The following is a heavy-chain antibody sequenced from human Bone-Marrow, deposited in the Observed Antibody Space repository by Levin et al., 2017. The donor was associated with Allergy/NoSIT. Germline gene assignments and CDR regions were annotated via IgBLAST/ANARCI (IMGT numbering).Heavy chain of an antibody. Sequence: SGGSLRLSCAASGFTFSSYEMNWVRQAPGKGLEWVSYISSSGSTIYYADSVKGRFTISRDNAKNSLYLQMNSLRAEDTAVYYCASSVLSVTIFGVDVDWGQGTLVTVSS. D-gene: IGHD3-3*01. CDR2: ISSSGSTI. CDR3: ASSVLSVTIFGVDVD. J-gene: IGHJ4*02. V-gene: IGHV3-48*03. CDR1: GFTFSSYE.